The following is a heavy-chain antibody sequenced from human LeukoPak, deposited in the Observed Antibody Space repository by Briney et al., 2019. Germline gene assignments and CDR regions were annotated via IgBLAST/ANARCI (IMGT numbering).Heavy chain of an antibody. CDR1: GFTFSSYW. J-gene: IGHJ6*02. V-gene: IGHV3-74*01. Sequence: GGSLRLSCAASGFTFSSYWMHWDSQAPAKGLVWVSRINSDGSSTSYADSVKGRFTISRDNAKTTLYLQMNRLRAEDTAVYYCARERASAVVVVPAVSYGMDVWGQGTTVTVSS. CDR3: ARERASAVVVVPAVSYGMDV. D-gene: IGHD2-2*01. CDR2: INSDGSST.